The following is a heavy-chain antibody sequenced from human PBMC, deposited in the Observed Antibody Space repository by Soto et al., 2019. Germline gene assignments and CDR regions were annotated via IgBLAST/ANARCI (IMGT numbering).Heavy chain of an antibody. D-gene: IGHD6-19*01. CDR1: CFTFTSYC. CDR2: ISAYNGNT. V-gene: IGHV1-18*01. Sequence: SVKVSCKASCFTFTSYCISWVRQAPGQGLEWMGWISAYNGNTNYAQKLQGRVTMTTDTSTSTAYMELRSLRSDDTAVYYCARAWLPLDYYGMDVWGHGTTVTVSS. J-gene: IGHJ6*02. CDR3: ARAWLPLDYYGMDV.